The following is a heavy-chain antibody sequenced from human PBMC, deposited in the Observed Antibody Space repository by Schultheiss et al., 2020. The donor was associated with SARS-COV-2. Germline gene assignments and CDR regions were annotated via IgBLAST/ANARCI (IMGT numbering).Heavy chain of an antibody. V-gene: IGHV4-34*01. Sequence: SETLSLTCAVYGGSFSGYYWSWIRQPPGKGLEWIGSIYYSGSTNYNPSLKSRVTISVDTSKNQFSLKLSSVTAADTAVYYCAVTLRADRSGSAEYFQHWGQGTLVTVSS. CDR1: GGSFSGYY. CDR3: AVTLRADRSGSAEYFQH. J-gene: IGHJ1*01. CDR2: IYYSGST. D-gene: IGHD2-15*01.